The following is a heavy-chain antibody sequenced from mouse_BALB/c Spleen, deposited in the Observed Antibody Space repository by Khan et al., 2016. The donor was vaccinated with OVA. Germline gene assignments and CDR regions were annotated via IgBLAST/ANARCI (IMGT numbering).Heavy chain of an antibody. J-gene: IGHJ3*01. CDR2: INPYNVGT. CDR3: SRGGYGGLAY. V-gene: IGHV1-18*01. CDR1: GYSFTDYT. Sequence: EQLKESGPELVKPGASVKISCKASGYSFTDYTMNWVKQSHGKNLEWIGLINPYNVGTNYNQKFKGKATLTVDKSSSTAHMELLSLTSEDSAVYYCSRGGYGGLAYWGQGTLVTVSA. D-gene: IGHD1-1*01.